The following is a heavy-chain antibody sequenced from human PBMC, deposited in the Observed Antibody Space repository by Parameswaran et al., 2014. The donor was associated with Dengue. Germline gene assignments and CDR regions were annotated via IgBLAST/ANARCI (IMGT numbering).Heavy chain of an antibody. CDR3: ARINGNWFDP. J-gene: IGHJ5*02. Sequence: WVRQAPGQGLEWMGIINPSGGSTSYAQKFQGRVTMTRDTSTSTVYMELSSLRSEDTAVYYCARINGNWFDPWGQGTLVTVSS. D-gene: IGHD2-8*01. CDR2: INPSGGST. V-gene: IGHV1-46*01.